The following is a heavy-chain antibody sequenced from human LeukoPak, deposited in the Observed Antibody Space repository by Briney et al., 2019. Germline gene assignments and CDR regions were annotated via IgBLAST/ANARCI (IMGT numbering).Heavy chain of an antibody. CDR3: ARFSAFNLGIGLYYYMDV. J-gene: IGHJ6*03. CDR2: ISAYNGNT. CDR1: GYTFTSYG. D-gene: IGHD3-3*02. Sequence: ASVKVSCKASGYTFTSYGIGWVRQAPGQGLEWMGWISAYNGNTNYAQKLQGRVTMTTDTSTSTAYMELRSLRSDDTAVYYCARFSAFNLGIGLYYYMDVWGKGTTVTVSS. V-gene: IGHV1-18*01.